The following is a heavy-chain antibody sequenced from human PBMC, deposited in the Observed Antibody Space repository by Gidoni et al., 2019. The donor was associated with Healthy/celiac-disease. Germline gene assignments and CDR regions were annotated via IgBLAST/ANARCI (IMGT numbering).Heavy chain of an antibody. D-gene: IGHD3-22*01. J-gene: IGHJ6*03. CDR3: TRHTHMIATSNYYYYMDV. CDR2: SISKANSVAS. V-gene: IGHV3-73*01. Sequence: EVQLVESGGGLVKPGGSLRLYCAASGFTSSVPAMRWFRQASGKGLEGVGRSISKANSVASAYAAEVKGRVTIARDDSKNTGYLQMNSLKPEDTTVYYDTRHTHMIATSNYYYYMDVWGKGTTVTVSS. CDR1: GFTSSVPA.